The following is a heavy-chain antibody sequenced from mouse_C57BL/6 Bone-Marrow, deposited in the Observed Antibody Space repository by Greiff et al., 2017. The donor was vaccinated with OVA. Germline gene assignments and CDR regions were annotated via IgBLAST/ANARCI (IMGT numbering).Heavy chain of an antibody. V-gene: IGHV1-64*01. D-gene: IGHD1-1*01. Sequence: QVQLKQPGAELVKPGASVKLSCKASGYTFTSYWMHWVKQRPGQGLEWIGMIHPNSGSTNYNEKFKSKATLTVDKSSSTAYMQLSSLTSEDSAVYYCARLYGSSSYYFDYWGQGTTLTVSS. CDR1: GYTFTSYW. CDR3: ARLYGSSSYYFDY. J-gene: IGHJ2*01. CDR2: IHPNSGST.